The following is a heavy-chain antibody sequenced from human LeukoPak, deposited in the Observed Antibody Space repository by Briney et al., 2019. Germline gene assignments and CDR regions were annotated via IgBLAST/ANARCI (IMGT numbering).Heavy chain of an antibody. CDR2: IYPGDSDT. Sequence: GASLQISCKGSGSSFTSYWIGWVRQLPGKGLEWMGIIYPGDSDTRYSPSFQGQVTISADKSISTAYLQWSSLKASDTAMYYCARLTHLYYFDYWGQGTLVTVSS. CDR3: ARLTHLYYFDY. V-gene: IGHV5-51*01. J-gene: IGHJ4*02. CDR1: GSSFTSYW.